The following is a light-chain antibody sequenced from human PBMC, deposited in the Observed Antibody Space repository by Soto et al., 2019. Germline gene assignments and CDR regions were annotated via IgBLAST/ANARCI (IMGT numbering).Light chain of an antibody. CDR3: SSYSSSSTRI. Sequence: QSALTQPASVSGSPGQSITISCTGTSSDVGRYNYVSWYQQHPGKAPKLMIYDVTNRPSGVSDRFSGSKSGNTASLTISGLQAEDEADYYCSSYSSSSTRIFGGGTKLTLL. J-gene: IGLJ2*01. CDR2: DVT. CDR1: SSDVGRYNY. V-gene: IGLV2-14*03.